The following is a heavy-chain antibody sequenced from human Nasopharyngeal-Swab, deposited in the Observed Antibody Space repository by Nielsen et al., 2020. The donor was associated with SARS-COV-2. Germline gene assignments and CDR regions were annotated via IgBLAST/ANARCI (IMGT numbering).Heavy chain of an antibody. Sequence: GESLEISCAASGFTFSSYDMHWVRQVTVKGLEWVSSIGTEGDTHYPDSVKGRFTISRENAKSSLYLQMNIVRAEDTGVYYCARARGINLGLGVVGDMDVWGKGTTVTVSS. J-gene: IGHJ6*03. CDR2: IGTEGDT. D-gene: IGHD3-3*01. V-gene: IGHV3-13*01. CDR1: GFTFSSYD. CDR3: ARARGINLGLGVVGDMDV.